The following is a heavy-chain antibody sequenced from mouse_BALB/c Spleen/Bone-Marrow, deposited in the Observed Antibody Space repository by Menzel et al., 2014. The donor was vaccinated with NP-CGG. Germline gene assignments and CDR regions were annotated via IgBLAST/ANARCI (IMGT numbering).Heavy chain of an antibody. CDR1: GYTFXSYW. Sequence: QVHVKQSGAELVKPGASVKLSCKASGYTFXSYWMHWVKLRPGQGFEWVGEINPSNGGTNYNEKFKRKATLTVDKSSSTAYMQLSSLTSEDSAVYYCTYMGYYGSSYAMDYWGQGTSVTVSS. V-gene: IGHV1S16*01. J-gene: IGHJ4*01. CDR3: TYMGYYGSSYAMDY. CDR2: INPSNGGT. D-gene: IGHD1-1*01.